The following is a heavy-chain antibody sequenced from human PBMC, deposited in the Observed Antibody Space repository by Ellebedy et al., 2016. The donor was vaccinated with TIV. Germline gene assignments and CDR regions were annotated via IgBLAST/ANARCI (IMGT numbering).Heavy chain of an antibody. CDR3: ARHFNSGTYPLDY. V-gene: IGHV4-59*08. CDR1: GGSISNYY. Sequence: SETLSLXXTVSGGSISNYYWSWFRQPPGKRLEWIAYIYYNGNTNYNPSLKSRVTISVATSENQFSLRLPSVTAADTAVYYCARHFNSGTYPLDYWGPGTLVTVSS. J-gene: IGHJ4*02. CDR2: IYYNGNT. D-gene: IGHD3-10*01.